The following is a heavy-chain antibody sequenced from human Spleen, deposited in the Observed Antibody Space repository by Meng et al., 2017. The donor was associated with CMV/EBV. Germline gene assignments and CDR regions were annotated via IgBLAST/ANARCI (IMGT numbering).Heavy chain of an antibody. V-gene: IGHV3-7*01. Sequence: GGSLRLSCEASEFTFSGYWMSWVRQAPGKGLEWVANIKQDGSEKNYVDSVKGRFTISRDNAKNSLYLQMNSLRAEDTAVYYCARDNHGFGELREDVWGQGITVTVSS. CDR2: IKQDGSEK. D-gene: IGHD3-10*01. CDR1: EFTFSGYW. CDR3: ARDNHGFGELREDV. J-gene: IGHJ6*02.